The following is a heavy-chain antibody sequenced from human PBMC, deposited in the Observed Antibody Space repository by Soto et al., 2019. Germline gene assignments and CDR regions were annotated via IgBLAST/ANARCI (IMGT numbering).Heavy chain of an antibody. CDR1: GGTFSTHA. Sequence: QVQLVQSGAEVKKPESSVKVSCKAPGGTFSTHAISWVRQAPGQGLEWMGGIIPMFGTANYAQRFQDRVTITADESTNTVYMGRSSLRSEDTAVYFWASGILLSLRRINSGYSGWGQGTLVTVSS. J-gene: IGHJ4*02. V-gene: IGHV1-69*12. CDR3: ASGILLSLRRINSGYSG. D-gene: IGHD3-22*01. CDR2: IIPMFGTA.